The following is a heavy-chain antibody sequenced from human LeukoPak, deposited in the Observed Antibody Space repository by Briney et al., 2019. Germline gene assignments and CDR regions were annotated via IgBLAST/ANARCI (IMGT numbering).Heavy chain of an antibody. J-gene: IGHJ4*02. CDR1: GYTFTGYY. V-gene: IGHV1-2*02. CDR3: ARVFGRQLPDY. D-gene: IGHD1-26*01. CDR2: ISPNSGGT. Sequence: ASVKVSCKASGYTFTGYYMHWVRQAPGQGLEWMGWISPNSGGTNYAQKFQGRVTMTRDTSISTAYMELSRLTSDDTAVYFCARVFGRQLPDYWGQGTLVTVSP.